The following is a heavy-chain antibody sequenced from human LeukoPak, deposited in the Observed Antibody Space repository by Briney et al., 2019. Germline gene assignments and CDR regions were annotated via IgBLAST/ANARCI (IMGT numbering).Heavy chain of an antibody. Sequence: SETLSLTCTVSGGSISSHYWNWIRQPPGKGLEWIAYMYYSGSTIHNPSLKGRVTISVDTSKNQFSLNLSSVTAADTAVYYCARSGYCSGGSCYATGLFDYWGQGTLVTVSS. CDR2: MYYSGST. CDR1: GGSISSHY. J-gene: IGHJ4*02. D-gene: IGHD2-15*01. V-gene: IGHV4-59*08. CDR3: ARSGYCSGGSCYATGLFDY.